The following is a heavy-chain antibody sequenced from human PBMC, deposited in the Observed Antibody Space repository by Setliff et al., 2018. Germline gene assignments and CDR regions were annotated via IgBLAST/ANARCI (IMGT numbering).Heavy chain of an antibody. CDR2: IYTSWST. CDR1: GGSVSDSTYY. Sequence: SSETLSLTCTVSGGSVSDSTYYWGWVRQPPGKGLEWIGQIYTSWSTNYNPSLKSRVTISLDTSKNQFSLSLSSVTAADTAVYYCARMSGFQYMDVWGKGTTVTVSS. CDR3: ARMSGFQYMDV. V-gene: IGHV4-61*05. D-gene: IGHD3-3*01. J-gene: IGHJ6*03.